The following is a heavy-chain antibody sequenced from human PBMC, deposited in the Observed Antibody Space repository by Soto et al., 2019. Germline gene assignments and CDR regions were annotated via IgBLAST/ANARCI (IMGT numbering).Heavy chain of an antibody. J-gene: IGHJ4*02. V-gene: IGHV3-23*01. Sequence: GGSLRLSCAAFGFTFSSYAMSWVRQAPGKGLEWVSAISGRGGSTYYADSVKGRFTISRDNSKNTLYLQMNSLRAEDTAVYYCAKDPASHFRIVVVPAARFDYWGQGTLVTVSS. CDR3: AKDPASHFRIVVVPAARFDY. CDR1: GFTFSSYA. D-gene: IGHD2-2*01. CDR2: ISGRGGST.